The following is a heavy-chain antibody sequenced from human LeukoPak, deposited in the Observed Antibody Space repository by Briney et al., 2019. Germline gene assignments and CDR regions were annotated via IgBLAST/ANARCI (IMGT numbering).Heavy chain of an antibody. CDR1: GFTFSTYA. D-gene: IGHD2-2*02. CDR2: ISGSGGST. CDR3: SRDIHCSSTTCYSP. Sequence: GGSLRLSRAASGFTFSTYAMSWVRQAPGKGLEWVSAISGSGGSTYYADSVKGRFTISRDNSKSTLYLQMNSLRADDTAVYYCSRDIHCSSTTCYSPWGQGTLVTVSS. J-gene: IGHJ5*02. V-gene: IGHV3-23*01.